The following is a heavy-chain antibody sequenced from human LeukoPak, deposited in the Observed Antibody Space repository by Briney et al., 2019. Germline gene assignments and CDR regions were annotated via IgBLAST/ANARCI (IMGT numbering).Heavy chain of an antibody. CDR2: VNTNTGNP. V-gene: IGHV7-4-1*02. J-gene: IGHJ6*02. CDR1: GYTFTSYA. CDR3: AVVPAAIPYYYYYYGMDV. D-gene: IGHD2-2*02. Sequence: ASVKVSCKASGYTFTSYAKNWVRQAPGQGLEWMGWVNTNTGNPTYAQGFTGRFVFSLDTSVSTAYLQISSLKAEDTAVYYCAVVPAAIPYYYYYYGMDVWGQGTTVTVSS.